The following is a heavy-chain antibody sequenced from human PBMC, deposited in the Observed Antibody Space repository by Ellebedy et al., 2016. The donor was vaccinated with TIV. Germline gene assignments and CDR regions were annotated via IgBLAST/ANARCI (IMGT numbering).Heavy chain of an antibody. D-gene: IGHD2-2*01. V-gene: IGHV5-51*01. CDR2: IYPGDSDT. Sequence: KVSCKASGYSFTSYWIGWVRQMPGKGLECMGLIYPGDSDTRYSPSFQGQVTIPADKSITTAYLQWRSLKASDTAMYYCARRALMGTSSPRGSFDPWGQGTLVTVSS. J-gene: IGHJ5*02. CDR3: ARRALMGTSSPRGSFDP. CDR1: GYSFTSYW.